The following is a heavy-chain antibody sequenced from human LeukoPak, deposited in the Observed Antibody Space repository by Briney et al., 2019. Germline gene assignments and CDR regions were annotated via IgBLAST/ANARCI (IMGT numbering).Heavy chain of an antibody. V-gene: IGHV3-48*03. D-gene: IGHD2-21*02. Sequence: GGSLRLSCAASGFTFSSYEMNWVRQAPGKGLEWVSYISSSGSTIYYADSVKGRFTISRDNSKNTLYLQMNSLRAEDTAVYYCARDRTCGGDCYSTWFDPWGQGTLVTVSS. CDR3: ARDRTCGGDCYSTWFDP. J-gene: IGHJ5*02. CDR2: ISSSGSTI. CDR1: GFTFSSYE.